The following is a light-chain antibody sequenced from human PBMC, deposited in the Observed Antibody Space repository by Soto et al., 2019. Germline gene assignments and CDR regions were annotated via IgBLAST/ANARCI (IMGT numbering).Light chain of an antibody. V-gene: IGKV1-27*01. CDR2: AAS. CDR3: QQLRMYPST. CDR1: QGISNY. Sequence: DIQMTQSPSSLSASVGDRVTITCRASQGISNYLAWYQQKPGKVPKLLIYAASTLQSGVPSRFSGSGSGTDFALTITSLQAEDFATYYCQQLRMYPSTFGGGTKVDNK. J-gene: IGKJ4*01.